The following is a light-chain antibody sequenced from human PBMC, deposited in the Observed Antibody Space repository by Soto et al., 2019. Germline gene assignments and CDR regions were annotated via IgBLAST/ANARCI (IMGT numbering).Light chain of an antibody. CDR1: QGISSY. CDR3: QQINSYPVT. J-gene: IGKJ4*01. V-gene: IGKV1-9*01. Sequence: DIQLTQSPAFLSASVGDKVTITCRASQGISSYLAWYQQKPGKAPNLLIYSASTLQSGVPSRFSGSGSGTEFTLTVSRLQPEDFATYFCQQINSYPVTFGGGTKVEIK. CDR2: SAS.